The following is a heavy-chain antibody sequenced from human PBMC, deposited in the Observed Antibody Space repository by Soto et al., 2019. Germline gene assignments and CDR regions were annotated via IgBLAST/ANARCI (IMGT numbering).Heavy chain of an antibody. CDR2: IYYSGST. CDR1: GGSISSGDYY. Sequence: PSETLSLTCTVSGGSISSGDYYWSWIRQPPGKGLEWIGYIYYSGSTYYNPSLKSRVTISVDTSKNQFSLKLSSVTAADTAVYYCASNYYDSSGYYALAFDIWGQGTMVTVS. J-gene: IGHJ3*02. D-gene: IGHD3-22*01. V-gene: IGHV4-30-4*01. CDR3: ASNYYDSSGYYALAFDI.